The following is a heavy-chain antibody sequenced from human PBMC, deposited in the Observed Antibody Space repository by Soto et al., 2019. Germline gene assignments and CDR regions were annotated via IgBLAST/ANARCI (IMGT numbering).Heavy chain of an antibody. Sequence: EVQLLESGGGLVQPGGSLRLSCAASGFTFSSYAMRWVRQAPVKGLEWVSAISGSGGSTNYAASVKGRFTTSRDNSKNTLYLQMNSLRAEDTAVYYCARRGSGSYYDYWGQGTLVTVSS. J-gene: IGHJ4*02. CDR3: ARRGSGSYYDY. V-gene: IGHV3-23*01. CDR1: GFTFSSYA. CDR2: ISGSGGST. D-gene: IGHD1-26*01.